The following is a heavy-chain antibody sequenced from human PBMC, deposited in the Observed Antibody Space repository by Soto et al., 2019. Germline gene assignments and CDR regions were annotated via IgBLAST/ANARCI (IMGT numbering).Heavy chain of an antibody. J-gene: IGHJ4*01. CDR1: GGTFSSGSYY. CDR2: SYYSVST. V-gene: IGHV4-61*01. Sequence: SETLSLTCTVSGGTFSSGSYYLRWIRQHPGRGLEWIGYSYYSVSTSYNPSLKRRVTISVDTSKNQFSLKLSSVTAADTAAYYSARAPRGLLWFVATYFDYWRKGRMFTVSS. CDR3: ARAPRGLLWFVATYFDY. D-gene: IGHD3-10*01.